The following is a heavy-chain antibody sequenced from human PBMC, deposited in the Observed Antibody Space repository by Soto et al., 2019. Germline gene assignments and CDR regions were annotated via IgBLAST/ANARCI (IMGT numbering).Heavy chain of an antibody. CDR2: IYYSGST. D-gene: IGHD2-15*01. CDR1: GGSISSSSYY. Sequence: PSETLSLTCTVSGGSISSSSYYWGWIRQPPGKGLEWIGSIYYSGSTYYNPSLKSRVTISVDTSKNQFSLKLSSVTAADTAVYYCTLCCGLKGFDHWGQGTLVTVSS. J-gene: IGHJ4*02. CDR3: TLCCGLKGFDH. V-gene: IGHV4-39*01.